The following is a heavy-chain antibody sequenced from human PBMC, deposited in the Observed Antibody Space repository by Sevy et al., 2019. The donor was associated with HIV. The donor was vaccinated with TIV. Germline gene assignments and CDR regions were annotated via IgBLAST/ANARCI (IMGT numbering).Heavy chain of an antibody. CDR1: GFTFSSYG. V-gene: IGHV3-30*18. J-gene: IGHJ4*02. CDR2: ISYDGSNE. D-gene: IGHD4-17*01. Sequence: GGSLRLSCAASGFTFSSYGMHWVRQAPGKGLEWMAIISYDGSNEYYADSVKGRFTISRDNSKNTLYLQMNSLRAEDTAVYYCAKDVDYGDYLFDYWGQGTLVTVSS. CDR3: AKDVDYGDYLFDY.